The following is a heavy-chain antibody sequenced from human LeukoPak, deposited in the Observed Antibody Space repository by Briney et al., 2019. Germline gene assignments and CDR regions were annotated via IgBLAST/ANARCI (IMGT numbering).Heavy chain of an antibody. D-gene: IGHD2-2*01. V-gene: IGHV3-48*03. Sequence: GGSLRLSCAASGFSFTTHNMNWVRQAPGKGLEWVSYISGSGEAIFYADSVQGRFTISRDNAKNSLFLQMNSLSAEDTAVYYCGRAGPVTKDHFIDVWGKGTTVTVSS. J-gene: IGHJ6*03. CDR2: ISGSGEAI. CDR3: GRAGPVTKDHFIDV. CDR1: GFSFTTHN.